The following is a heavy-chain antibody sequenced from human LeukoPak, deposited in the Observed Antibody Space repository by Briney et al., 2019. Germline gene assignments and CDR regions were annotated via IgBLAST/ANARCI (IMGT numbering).Heavy chain of an antibody. Sequence: RGSLRLSCAASGFTFINYAMSWVRQAPGKGLEWVSGLSGSGGSRYYADSVKGRFTISRDNFKNTLYLQMNSLRAEDTAVYYCAKGGGGDFPFDYWGQGTLVTVSS. V-gene: IGHV3-23*01. CDR2: LSGSGGSR. CDR1: GFTFINYA. J-gene: IGHJ4*02. CDR3: AKGGGGDFPFDY. D-gene: IGHD2-21*02.